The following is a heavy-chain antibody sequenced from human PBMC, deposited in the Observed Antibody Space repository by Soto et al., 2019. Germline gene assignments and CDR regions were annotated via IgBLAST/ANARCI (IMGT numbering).Heavy chain of an antibody. CDR2: IDYSGST. D-gene: IGHD3-10*01. CDR1: GGSISSYY. J-gene: IGHJ4*02. V-gene: IGHV4-59*01. CDR3: ARGSKSGSLDY. Sequence: QVQLQESGPGLVKPSETLSLTCTVSGGSISSYYWSWIRQPPGKGLETIGYIDYSGSTNYNPALKSRVTISVDTSKNRFSLNLSSVTAADTAVYYCARGSKSGSLDYWGQGTLVTVSS.